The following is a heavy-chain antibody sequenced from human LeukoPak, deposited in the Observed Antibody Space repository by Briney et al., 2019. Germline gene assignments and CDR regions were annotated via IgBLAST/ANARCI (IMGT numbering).Heavy chain of an antibody. CDR1: GFTFSSYS. CDR3: ARYGSGSYYKLLFDY. Sequence: GGSLRLSCAASGFTFSSYSMNWVRQAPGKGLEWVSYISSSSSTIYYADSVKGRFTISRDNAKNSLYLQMNSLRAEDTAAYYCARYGSGSYYKLLFDYWGQGTLVTVSS. V-gene: IGHV3-48*01. J-gene: IGHJ4*02. CDR2: ISSSSSTI. D-gene: IGHD3-10*01.